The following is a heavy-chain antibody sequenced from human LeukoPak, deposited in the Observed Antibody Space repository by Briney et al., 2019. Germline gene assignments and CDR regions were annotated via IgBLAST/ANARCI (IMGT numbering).Heavy chain of an antibody. Sequence: PGGSLRLSCAASGFTLTHAWMNWVRQAPGKGLEWVGHIKSRTDGGTTDYAAPVKGRFTISRDDSKSTVYLDVSSLKTEDTAVYYCTTDIWIYSGLDYWGQGTLVTVSS. CDR1: GFTLTHAW. V-gene: IGHV3-15*01. J-gene: IGHJ4*02. D-gene: IGHD3-3*01. CDR3: TTDIWIYSGLDY. CDR2: IKSRTDGGTT.